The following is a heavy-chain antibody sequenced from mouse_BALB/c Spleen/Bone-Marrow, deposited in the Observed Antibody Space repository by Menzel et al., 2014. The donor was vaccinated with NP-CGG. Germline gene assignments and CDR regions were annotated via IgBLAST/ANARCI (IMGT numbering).Heavy chain of an antibody. J-gene: IGHJ2*01. CDR3: ARSNYYGSKDY. D-gene: IGHD1-1*01. Sequence: VQLQQSGAELAKPGASVKMSCKASGYTFTSYWMHWVKQGPGQGLEWIGYINPSTGYTEYNQKFKDKATLTADKSSSTAYMQLSSLTSEDSAVYYCARSNYYGSKDYWGQGTTLTVSS. V-gene: IGHV1-7*01. CDR2: INPSTGYT. CDR1: GYTFTSYW.